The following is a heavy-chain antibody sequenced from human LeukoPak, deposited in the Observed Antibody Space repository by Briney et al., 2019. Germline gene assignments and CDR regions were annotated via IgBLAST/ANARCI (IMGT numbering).Heavy chain of an antibody. V-gene: IGHV4-38-2*02. D-gene: IGHD5-24*01. CDR3: ARGLRNGYTLGYYMDV. CDR2: IIHSGST. J-gene: IGHJ6*03. CDR1: GYSISSGYY. Sequence: ASETLSLTCTVSGYSISSGYYWGWIRQPPGKGLVWIGEIIHSGSTNYNPSLKSRVTISVDTSKNQFSLKLSSVTAADTAVYYCARGLRNGYTLGYYMDVWGKGTTVTVSS.